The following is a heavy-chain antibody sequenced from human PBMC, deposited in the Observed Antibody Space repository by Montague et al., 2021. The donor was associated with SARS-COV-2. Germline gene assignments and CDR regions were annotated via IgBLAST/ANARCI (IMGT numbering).Heavy chain of an antibody. CDR3: ARHVTFGGVVVALDY. Sequence: SETLSLTCTVSGASISSSENSWGWIRQSPGKGLEWFGSIFYSGTTCFNPSLRSRIAISVDTSKNQFSLKVTSVTAADTAVYYCARHVTFGGVVVALDYWGQGHLVSVSS. V-gene: IGHV4-39*01. CDR1: GASISSSENS. D-gene: IGHD3-16*02. J-gene: IGHJ4*02. CDR2: IFYSGTT.